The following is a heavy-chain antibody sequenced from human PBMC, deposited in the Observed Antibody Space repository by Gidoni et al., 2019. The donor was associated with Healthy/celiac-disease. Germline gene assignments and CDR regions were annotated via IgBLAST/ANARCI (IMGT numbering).Heavy chain of an antibody. CDR1: GFTCSSYG. D-gene: IGHD3-9*01. V-gene: IGHV3-33*01. Sequence: QVQLVESGGGVVQPGRSLRLSCAASGFTCSSYGRPWVRQAPGKGLEWVAFIWYDVSNQYYADSVKGRFTISRGNSKNTLYLQMNSLRAEDTAVYYCARDIAPVLRYSETGAFDIWGQGTMVTVSS. CDR2: IWYDVSNQ. J-gene: IGHJ3*02. CDR3: ARDIAPVLRYSETGAFDI.